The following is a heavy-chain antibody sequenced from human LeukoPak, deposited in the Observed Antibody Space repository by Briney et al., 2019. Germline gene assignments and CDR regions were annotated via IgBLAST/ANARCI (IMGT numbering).Heavy chain of an antibody. Sequence: GGSLRLSCAASGFTVSSNSMSWVRQAPGKGLEWVSVIYSGGSTFYADSVKGRFTISRDNSKNTLYLQMNSLRAEDTAVYYCARKHYYDSSGFFPPMDYWGQGTLVTVSS. CDR3: ARKHYYDSSGFFPPMDY. D-gene: IGHD3-22*01. J-gene: IGHJ4*02. CDR2: IYSGGST. V-gene: IGHV3-66*01. CDR1: GFTVSSNS.